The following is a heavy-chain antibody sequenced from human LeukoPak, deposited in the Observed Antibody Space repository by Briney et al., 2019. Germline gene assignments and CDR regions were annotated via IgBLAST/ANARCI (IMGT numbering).Heavy chain of an antibody. J-gene: IGHJ4*02. CDR1: GFTVSSNY. CDR2: IYSGGST. D-gene: IGHD3-10*01. CDR3: ARASYGSGSYYNAY. Sequence: GGSLRLSCAASGFTVSSNYMSWVRQAPGKGLEWVSVIYSGGSTYYADSVKGRFTISRDNSKNTLYLQMNSLRAKDTAVYYCARASYGSGSYYNAYWGQGTLVTVSS. V-gene: IGHV3-66*01.